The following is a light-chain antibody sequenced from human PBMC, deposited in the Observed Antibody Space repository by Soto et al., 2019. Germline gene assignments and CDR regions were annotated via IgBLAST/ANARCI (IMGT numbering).Light chain of an antibody. CDR3: PEDDYWPIP. V-gene: IGKV3-15*01. CDR1: QSVSSN. J-gene: IGKJ5*01. CDR2: GAS. Sequence: EIVLTQSPGTLSLSPGERATLSCRASQSVSSNLAWYQQKPGQAPRLLISGASTRATGIPARLSGSGSGTEFTLTISSLRSEDFAGYYCPEDDYWPIPFGQRARLEIK.